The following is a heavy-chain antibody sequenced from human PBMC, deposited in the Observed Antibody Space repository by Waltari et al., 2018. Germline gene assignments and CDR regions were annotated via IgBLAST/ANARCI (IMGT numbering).Heavy chain of an antibody. Sequence: QVQLVQSGAEVKKPGSSVKVSCKASGGTFSSYAISWVRQAPGQGLEWMGGIIPIFGTANYAQKFQGRVTITTDESTSTAYMELSSLRSEDTAVYYCARGPSMIVVVHLDIDAFDIWGQGTMVTVSS. J-gene: IGHJ3*02. CDR2: IIPIFGTA. CDR1: GGTFSSYA. CDR3: ARGPSMIVVVHLDIDAFDI. V-gene: IGHV1-69*05. D-gene: IGHD3-22*01.